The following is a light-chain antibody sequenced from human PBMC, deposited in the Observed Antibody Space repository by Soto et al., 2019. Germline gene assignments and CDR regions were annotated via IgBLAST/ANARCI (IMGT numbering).Light chain of an antibody. J-gene: IGKJ1*01. CDR1: QSVSNY. CDR2: DTS. V-gene: IGKV3-11*01. Sequence: EIVLTQSPATLSLSPGERATLSCRASQSVSNYLAWYQQKPGQAPRLLMYDTSNRAPGIPARFSGSGSGTDFTITMRSLEPEDFAVYFCQQRSKFLWTFGQGNKVEI. CDR3: QQRSKFLWT.